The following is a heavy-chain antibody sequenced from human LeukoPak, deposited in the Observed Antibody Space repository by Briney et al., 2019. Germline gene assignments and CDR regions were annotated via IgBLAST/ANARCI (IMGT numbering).Heavy chain of an antibody. J-gene: IGHJ4*02. D-gene: IGHD2-21*02. CDR1: GFTFSSYG. CDR2: IWCDGSNK. Sequence: PGRSLRLSCAASGFTFSSYGMHWVRQAPGKGLEWVAVIWCDGSNKYYADSVKGRFTISRDNSKNTLYLQMNSLRAEDTAVYYCAKDQGAYCGGDCLFVDYWGQGTLVTVSS. CDR3: AKDQGAYCGGDCLFVDY. V-gene: IGHV3-33*06.